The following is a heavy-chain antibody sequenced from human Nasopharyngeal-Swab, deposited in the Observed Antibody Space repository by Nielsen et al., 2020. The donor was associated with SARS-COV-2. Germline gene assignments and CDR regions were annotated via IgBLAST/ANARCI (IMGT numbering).Heavy chain of an antibody. Sequence: SLKISCAASGFKFDDYAMHWVRQVPGKGLEWVSGISWNSGFRAQADSVQGRFFISRDNAENSLDLQMNSLRPEDTGLYYCATSLIGAVADAYFDYWGQGTRVTVSS. CDR2: ISWNSGFR. V-gene: IGHV3-9*01. D-gene: IGHD6-19*01. CDR3: ATSLIGAVADAYFDY. J-gene: IGHJ4*02. CDR1: GFKFDDYA.